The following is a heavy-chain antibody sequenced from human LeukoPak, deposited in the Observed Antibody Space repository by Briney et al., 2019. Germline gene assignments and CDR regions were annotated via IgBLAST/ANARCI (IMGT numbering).Heavy chain of an antibody. CDR3: AKEGHYDSSGYYYYYYYYGMDV. D-gene: IGHD3-22*01. CDR1: GFTFSSYG. Sequence: GGSLRLSCAASGFTFSSYGMHWVRQAPGKGLEWVAVISYDGSNKYYADSVKGRFTISRDNSKNTLYLQMNSLRAEDTAVYYCAKEGHYDSSGYYYYYYYYGMDVWGQGTTVTVSS. V-gene: IGHV3-30*18. J-gene: IGHJ6*02. CDR2: ISYDGSNK.